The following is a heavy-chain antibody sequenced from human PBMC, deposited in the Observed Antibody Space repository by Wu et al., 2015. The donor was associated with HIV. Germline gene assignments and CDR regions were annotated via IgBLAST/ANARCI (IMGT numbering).Heavy chain of an antibody. D-gene: IGHD1-1*01. V-gene: IGHV1-2*02. CDR1: GYSFIDNY. CDR2: INPNSGGS. J-gene: IGHJ4*02. CDR3: VRNVEN. Sequence: QVQLMQSGAEVKKPGASVKVSCKTSGYSFIDNYIHWVRQAPGQGLEWMGWINPNSGGSKSPQKFQGRVTMTRDTSISTAYMELTRLTSDDTAVYYCVRNVENWGQGTLVTVSS.